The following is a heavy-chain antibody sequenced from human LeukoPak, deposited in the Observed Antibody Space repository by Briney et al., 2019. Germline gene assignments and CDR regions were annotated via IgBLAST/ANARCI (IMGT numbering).Heavy chain of an antibody. CDR1: GGSISSSSYY. J-gene: IGHJ5*02. V-gene: IGHV4-39*01. CDR3: ARLLRWAGSWFDP. Sequence: SETLSLTCTVSGGSISSSSYYWGWIRQPPGKGLEWIGSIYYSGSTYYNPSLKSRVTISVDTSKNQFSLKLSSVTAADTAVYYCARLLRWAGSWFDPWGQGTLVTVSS. CDR2: IYYSGST. D-gene: IGHD3-10*01.